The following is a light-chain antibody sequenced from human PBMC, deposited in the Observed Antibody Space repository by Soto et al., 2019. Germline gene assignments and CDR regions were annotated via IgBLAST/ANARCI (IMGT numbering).Light chain of an antibody. CDR3: AAWDVSLNGHYA. J-gene: IGLJ1*01. Sequence: QSVLTQPRSVSGTPGQRVTISCSGSFSNIGSSSVNWYQQFPGTAPKLLMYNDNQWPSGVPDRFSGSRSGTSASLAISGLQSEDEADYFCAAWDVSLNGHYAFGTGTKLTVL. V-gene: IGLV1-44*01. CDR2: NDN. CDR1: FSNIGSSS.